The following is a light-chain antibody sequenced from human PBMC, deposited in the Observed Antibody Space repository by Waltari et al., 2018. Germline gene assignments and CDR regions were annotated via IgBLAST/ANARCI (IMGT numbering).Light chain of an antibody. Sequence: DIQMTQSPSSLSASVGDRVTITCRASQDISSYLAWFQQKPGRAPRSLIYAASRLESGAPSRFSGSESGTDYTLTITGLQPEDFATYYCQQYLSYPITFGQGTRLELK. CDR1: QDISSY. V-gene: IGKV1-16*01. CDR3: QQYLSYPIT. CDR2: AAS. J-gene: IGKJ5*01.